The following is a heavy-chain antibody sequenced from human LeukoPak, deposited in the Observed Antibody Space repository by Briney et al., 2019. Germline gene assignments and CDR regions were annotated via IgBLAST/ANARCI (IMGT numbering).Heavy chain of an antibody. CDR1: GFTFGSYS. CDR2: ISSSSSYI. J-gene: IGHJ4*02. Sequence: GRSLRLSCAASGFTFGSYSMNWVRQAPGKGLEWVSSISSSSSYIYYADSVKGRFTISRDNAKNSLYLQMNSLIAEDTAVYYCARGGFYDYVWGSYRIDYWGQGTLVTVSS. D-gene: IGHD3-16*02. CDR3: ARGGFYDYVWGSYRIDY. V-gene: IGHV3-21*01.